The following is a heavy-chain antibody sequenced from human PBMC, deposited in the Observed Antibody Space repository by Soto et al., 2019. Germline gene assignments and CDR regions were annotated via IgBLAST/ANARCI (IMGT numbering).Heavy chain of an antibody. CDR3: AHRVLRTVFGLVTTTAIYFDF. D-gene: IGHD3-3*01. CDR2: IYWDDDK. J-gene: IGHJ4*02. CDR1: GFSLTTSGVG. V-gene: IGHV2-5*02. Sequence: QITLNESGPTQVKPRQTLTLTCTFSGFSLTTSGVGVGWIRQSPGKAPEWLALIYWDDDKRYSPSLKSRLTITKDNSKNHVGLTMADLDPADTATYYCAHRVLRTVFGLVTTTAIYFDFWGQGTPVAVSS.